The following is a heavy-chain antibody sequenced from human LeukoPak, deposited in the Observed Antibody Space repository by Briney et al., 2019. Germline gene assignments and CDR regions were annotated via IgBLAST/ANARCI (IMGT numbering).Heavy chain of an antibody. CDR2: ISYDGSNK. V-gene: IGHV3-30*18. Sequence: GGSLRLSCAASGFTFSSYGMHWVRQAPGKGLEWVAVISYDGSNKYCADSVKGRFTISRDNSKNTLYLQMNSLRPEDTAMYYCAKAVGATQRGYSDYWGQGTPVTVSS. CDR3: AKAVGATQRGYSDY. CDR1: GFTFSSYG. J-gene: IGHJ4*02. D-gene: IGHD1-26*01.